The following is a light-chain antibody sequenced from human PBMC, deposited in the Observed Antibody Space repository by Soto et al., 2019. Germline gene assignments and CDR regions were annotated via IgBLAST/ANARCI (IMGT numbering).Light chain of an antibody. J-gene: IGKJ4*01. CDR3: QQLDTYPVT. CDR2: MAS. V-gene: IGKV1-12*01. CDR1: QYIDNW. Sequence: DIQMTQSPSSVSASVGDRVTITCRASQYIDNWVAWYQQKPGKAPQVLISMASTLESGVPARFSGSGSGTDFTLSITSLQPEDFATYYCQQLDTYPVTFGGGTKV.